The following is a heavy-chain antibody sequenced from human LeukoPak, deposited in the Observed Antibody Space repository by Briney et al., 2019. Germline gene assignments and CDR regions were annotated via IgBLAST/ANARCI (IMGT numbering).Heavy chain of an antibody. J-gene: IGHJ3*02. CDR3: ARDLIRNPEPVVKILTGYYTRRSAFDI. CDR2: ISNDGSEK. Sequence: GRSLRLSCAASGFAFSNYGIYWVRQAPGKGLEWVAVISNDGSEKYYADSVKGRFTISRDNSKNTVFLQMNSLRPDDTAVYYCARDLIRNPEPVVKILTGYYTRRSAFDIWGQGTMVTVSS. D-gene: IGHD3-9*01. V-gene: IGHV3-30*03. CDR1: GFAFSNYG.